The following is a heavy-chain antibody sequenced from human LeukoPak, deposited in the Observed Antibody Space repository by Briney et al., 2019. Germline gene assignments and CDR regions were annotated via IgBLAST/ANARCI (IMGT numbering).Heavy chain of an antibody. V-gene: IGHV3-7*01. D-gene: IGHD2-21*02. CDR2: IKQDGSEK. J-gene: IGHJ4*02. Sequence: GGSLRLSCAASGFTFSSYWMSWVRQAPGKGLEWVANIKQDGSEKYYVDSVKGRFTISRDNAKNSLYLQMNSLRAEDTAVYYCAKARDIVVVTAKYYFDYWGQGTLVTVSS. CDR3: AKARDIVVVTAKYYFDY. CDR1: GFTFSSYW.